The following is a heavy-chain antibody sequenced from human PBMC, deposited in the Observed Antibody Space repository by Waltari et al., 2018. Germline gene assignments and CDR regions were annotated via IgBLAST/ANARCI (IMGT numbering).Heavy chain of an antibody. CDR1: GFTVSSSY. V-gene: IGHV3-53*01. Sequence: EVQLVESGGGLIQPGGSLRLSCAASGFTVSSSYMTWVRPPPGKGWGGVSVIYSCGATHYADSVKGRFTISRDNSKNTLYLQMNSLRDEDTAVYYCAKDGGTVAVGPLGYWGQGTLVIVSS. CDR2: IYSCGAT. J-gene: IGHJ4*02. D-gene: IGHD6-19*01. CDR3: AKDGGTVAVGPLGY.